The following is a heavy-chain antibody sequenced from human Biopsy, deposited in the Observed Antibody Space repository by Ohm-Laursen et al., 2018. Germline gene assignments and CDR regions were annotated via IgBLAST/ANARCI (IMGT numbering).Heavy chain of an antibody. J-gene: IGHJ4*02. D-gene: IGHD3-10*01. V-gene: IGHV1-2*02. CDR3: ARASMIRGVMDVDY. CDR1: GYTFTGHY. Sequence: SSVKVSCKASGYTFTGHYMHWVRQAPGQGLEWMGWINPNGGDTNYAQKFQGRVTMTTDTSVSTAYMELSGLTFDGTAVYYCARASMIRGVMDVDYWGQGTLVIVSS. CDR2: INPNGGDT.